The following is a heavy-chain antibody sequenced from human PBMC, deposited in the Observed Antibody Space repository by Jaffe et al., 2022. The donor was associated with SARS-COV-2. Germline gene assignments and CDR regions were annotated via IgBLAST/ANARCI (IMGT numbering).Heavy chain of an antibody. V-gene: IGHV4-39*01. CDR2: ISYSRTT. D-gene: IGHD7-27*01. J-gene: IGHJ1*01. CDR3: ANWVANKAYFHH. CDR1: GGSISNTDYH. Sequence: QLQLQESGPGLVKSSETLSLTCTVSGGSISNTDYHWGWIRQAPGKGLEWIGSISYSRTTYYKSSLKSRVTISVDTSKNQFSLKLSSVTAADTAVYYCANWVANKAYFHHWGQGTLVTVSS.